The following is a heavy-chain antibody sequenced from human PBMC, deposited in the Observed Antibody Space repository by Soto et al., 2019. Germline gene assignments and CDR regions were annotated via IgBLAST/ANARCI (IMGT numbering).Heavy chain of an antibody. J-gene: IGHJ5*02. Sequence: ASVKVSCQASGYTFTSYGIIWVRPAPGQGLEWMGWISAYNGNTNYAQKLQGRVTMTTDTSTSTAYMELRSLRSDDTAVYYCARDGSVVPAATHNWFDPWGQGTLVTVSS. V-gene: IGHV1-18*01. CDR3: ARDGSVVPAATHNWFDP. D-gene: IGHD2-2*01. CDR2: ISAYNGNT. CDR1: GYTFTSYG.